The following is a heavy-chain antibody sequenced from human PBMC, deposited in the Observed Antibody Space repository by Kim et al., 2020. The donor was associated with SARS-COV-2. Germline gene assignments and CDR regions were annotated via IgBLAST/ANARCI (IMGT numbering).Heavy chain of an antibody. V-gene: IGHV3-33*01. Sequence: GGSLRLSCAASGFTFSSYGMHWVRQAPGKGLEWVAVIWYDGSNKYYADSVKGRFTISIDNSKNTLYLQMNSLRAEDTAVYYCASTDTAMDPMDVWGQGTTVTDS. D-gene: IGHD5-18*01. CDR2: IWYDGSNK. J-gene: IGHJ6*02. CDR3: ASTDTAMDPMDV. CDR1: GFTFSSYG.